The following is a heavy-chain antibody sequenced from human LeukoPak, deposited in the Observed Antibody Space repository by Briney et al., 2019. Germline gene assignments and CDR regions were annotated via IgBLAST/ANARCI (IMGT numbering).Heavy chain of an antibody. D-gene: IGHD6-13*01. J-gene: IGHJ5*02. V-gene: IGHV4-34*01. CDR3: ARETAWGTAATS. CDR2: INHSGST. Sequence: SETLSLTCAVDGGSVSGYYWHWIRQPPGKGLEWIGEINHSGSTNYNPSLKSRVTLSLDTSKNQFSLKLSSVTAADTAVYYCARETAWGTAATSWGQGTLVTVSS. CDR1: GGSVSGYY.